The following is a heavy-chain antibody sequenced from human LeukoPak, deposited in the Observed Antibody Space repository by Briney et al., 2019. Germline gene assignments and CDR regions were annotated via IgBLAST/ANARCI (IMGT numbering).Heavy chain of an antibody. CDR1: GFLFNSQA. D-gene: IGHD3-22*01. V-gene: IGHV3-23*01. CDR2: SSGDGGNT. CDR3: AKDHYYDRSGFLAN. Sequence: PGGSLRLSCTASGFLFNSQAMSWVRQAPGKRLEWVSHSSGDGGNTYYADSLKGRFIVSRDNAKNTLFLQMNSLRVEDTAVYYCAKDHYYDRSGFLANWGQGTLVIVSS. J-gene: IGHJ1*01.